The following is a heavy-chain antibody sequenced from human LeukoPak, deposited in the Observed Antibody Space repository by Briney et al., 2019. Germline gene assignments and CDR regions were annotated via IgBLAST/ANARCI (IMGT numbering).Heavy chain of an antibody. Sequence: SETLSLTCTVSGGSISSYYWSWIRQPPGKGLEWIGYIYYSGSTNYNPSLKSRVTISVDTSKNQFSLKLSSVTAADTAVYYCARHYCGGDCYSLGDWFDPWGQGTLVTVSS. CDR3: ARHYCGGDCYSLGDWFDP. CDR2: IYYSGST. J-gene: IGHJ5*02. CDR1: GGSISSYY. D-gene: IGHD2-21*02. V-gene: IGHV4-59*08.